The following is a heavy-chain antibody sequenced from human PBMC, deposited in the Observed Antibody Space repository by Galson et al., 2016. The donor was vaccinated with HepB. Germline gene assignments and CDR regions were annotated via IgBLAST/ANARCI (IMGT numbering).Heavy chain of an antibody. CDR1: GFTFRTYT. V-gene: IGHV3-21*01. CDR2: ISSRSSYI. D-gene: IGHD4-17*01. CDR3: SRSNDYGDYYFDY. J-gene: IGHJ4*02. Sequence: SLRLSCAASGFTFRTYTLNWVRQAPGKGLEWVSSISSRSSYIYYADSVKGRFTISRDNAKNSRYLQMNSLRAEDTAGYYCSRSNDYGDYYFDYWGQGTLVTVSS.